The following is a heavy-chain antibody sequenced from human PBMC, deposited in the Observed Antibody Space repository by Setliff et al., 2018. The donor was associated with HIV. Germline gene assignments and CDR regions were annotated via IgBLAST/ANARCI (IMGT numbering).Heavy chain of an antibody. Sequence: SETLSLTCTVSGGSISSSSYYWGWFRQPPGKGLEWIGSIYYSGSTYYNPSLKSRVTISVDTSKNQFSLKLSSVTAADTAVYYCARHIVVVVAPTRFDYWGQGTLVTVSS. CDR2: IYYSGST. J-gene: IGHJ4*02. D-gene: IGHD2-15*01. CDR3: ARHIVVVVAPTRFDY. V-gene: IGHV4-39*01. CDR1: GGSISSSSYY.